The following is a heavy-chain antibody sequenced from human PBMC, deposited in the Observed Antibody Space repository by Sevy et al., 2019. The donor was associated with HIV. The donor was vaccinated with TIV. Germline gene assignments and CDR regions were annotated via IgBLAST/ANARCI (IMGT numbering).Heavy chain of an antibody. Sequence: GGSLRLSCDASGFTFDIYWMPWVRQAPGKGLEWVANIRQDGNEIYYAASVRGRFTISRDNAKVSLYLQMNNLRVEDTATYYCARRYFDLWGQGTLVTVSS. J-gene: IGHJ4*02. CDR3: ARRYFDL. V-gene: IGHV3-7*03. CDR1: GFTFDIYW. CDR2: IRQDGNEI.